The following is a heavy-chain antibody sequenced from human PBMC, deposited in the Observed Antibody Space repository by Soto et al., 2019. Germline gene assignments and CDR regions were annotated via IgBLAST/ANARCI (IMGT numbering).Heavy chain of an antibody. CDR1: GFTFSSYG. Sequence: GGSLRLSCAASGFTFSSYGMHWVRQAPGKGLEWVAVIWYDGSNKYYADSVKGRFTISRDNSKNTLYLQMNSLRAEDTAVYYCARETTIFGVVNWFDPWGQGTLVTVSS. D-gene: IGHD3-3*01. J-gene: IGHJ5*02. CDR2: IWYDGSNK. CDR3: ARETTIFGVVNWFDP. V-gene: IGHV3-33*01.